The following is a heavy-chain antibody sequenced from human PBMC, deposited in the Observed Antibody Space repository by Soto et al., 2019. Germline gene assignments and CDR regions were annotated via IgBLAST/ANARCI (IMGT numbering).Heavy chain of an antibody. CDR3: ATWHEREHAYDV. CDR1: GFTISGKKY. D-gene: IGHD1-1*01. CDR2: LYDLDGS. J-gene: IGHJ3*01. V-gene: IGHV3-53*01. Sequence: DVQLVESGGGLIQPGESLRLSCAAFGFTISGKKYVAWVRQAPGKGLEWVSALYDLDGSFYAASVKGRFTTSSDSSKTTEYLQMNDLRPDDTAVYYCATWHEREHAYDVWGQGTTVTVSS.